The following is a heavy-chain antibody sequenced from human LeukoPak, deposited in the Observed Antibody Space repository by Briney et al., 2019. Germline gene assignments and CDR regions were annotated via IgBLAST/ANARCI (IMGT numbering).Heavy chain of an antibody. Sequence: GGSLRLSCAASGFTFSSSGMSWVRQAPGKGLDWVAAISNSGDSAYYADSVKGQFTISRDNSKNTLYLQMKSLRAEDTALYYCAKNTAPLGGAFDIWGQGTMVTVSS. V-gene: IGHV3-23*01. CDR2: ISNSGDSA. D-gene: IGHD3-16*01. CDR1: GFTFSSSG. J-gene: IGHJ3*02. CDR3: AKNTAPLGGAFDI.